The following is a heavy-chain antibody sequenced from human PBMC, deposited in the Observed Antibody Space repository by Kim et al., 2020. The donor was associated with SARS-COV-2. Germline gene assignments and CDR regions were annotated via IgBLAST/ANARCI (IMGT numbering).Heavy chain of an antibody. CDR2: FSSGGQT. J-gene: IGHJ3*01. CDR1: GFTVSTNY. V-gene: IGHV3-66*01. Sequence: GGSLRLSCAASGFTVSTNYMSWVRQAPGKGLEWVAFFSSGGQTHHADSVKGRFTVSRDTSTNTLSLEMHSLRADDTAVYYCTRGGGPADSDPYCTNGVCFGFDVWGQGTKVTVSS. CDR3: TRGGGPADSDPYCTNGVCFGFDV. D-gene: IGHD2-8*01.